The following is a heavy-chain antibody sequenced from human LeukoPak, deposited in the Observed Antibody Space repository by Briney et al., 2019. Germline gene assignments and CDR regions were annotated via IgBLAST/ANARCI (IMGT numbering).Heavy chain of an antibody. V-gene: IGHV5-51*01. J-gene: IGHJ4*01. D-gene: IGHD5-24*01. CDR1: GYIFTNYW. CDR2: ISCGDSKT. Sequence: GESLKISFKGSGYIFTNYWIGWVRQMPGKGLEWMGIISCGDSKTKYSPSFQGQVTISADKSLSTAYLQWSSLKASDTAMYYCARHRRDGYRTLDDWGQGTLVTVSS. CDR3: ARHRRDGYRTLDD.